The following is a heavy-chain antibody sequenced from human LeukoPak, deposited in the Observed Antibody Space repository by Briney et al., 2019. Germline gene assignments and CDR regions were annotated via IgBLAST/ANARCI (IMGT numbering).Heavy chain of an antibody. CDR3: ARSPITMVRGAVNYYFDY. D-gene: IGHD3-10*01. CDR1: GFTFSSYG. V-gene: IGHV3-33*01. J-gene: IGHJ4*02. CDR2: IRYDGSNK. Sequence: GSSLRLSCAASGFTFSSYGMHWVRQAPGKGLEWVAVIRYDGSNKYYADSVKGRFTISRDNSKNTLYLQMNSLRAEDTAVYYCARSPITMVRGAVNYYFDYWGQGTLVTVSS.